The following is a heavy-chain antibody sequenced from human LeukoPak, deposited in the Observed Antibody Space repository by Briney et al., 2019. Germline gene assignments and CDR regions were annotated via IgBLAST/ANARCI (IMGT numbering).Heavy chain of an antibody. J-gene: IGHJ4*02. CDR1: GGSISSGSYY. Sequence: SETLSLTCTVSGGSISSGSYYWGWIRQPPGKGLEWIGSIYYSGSTYYNPSLKSRVTISVDTSKNQFSLKLSSVTAADTAVYYCARGRAGVPKTHWGQGTLVTVPS. V-gene: IGHV4-39*07. CDR2: IYYSGST. CDR3: ARGRAGVPKTH. D-gene: IGHD4/OR15-4a*01.